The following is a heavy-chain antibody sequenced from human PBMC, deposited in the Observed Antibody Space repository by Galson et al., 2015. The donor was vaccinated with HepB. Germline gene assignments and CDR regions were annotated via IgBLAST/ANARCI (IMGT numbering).Heavy chain of an antibody. D-gene: IGHD1-26*01. CDR1: GFTFSSYA. Sequence: SLRLSCAASGFTFSSYAMSWVRQAPGKGLEWVSYISSSSSTIYYADSVKGRFTISRDNAKNSLYLQMNSLRAEDTAVYYCASGERDYWGRGTLVTVSS. V-gene: IGHV3-48*01. CDR3: ASGERDY. CDR2: ISSSSSTI. J-gene: IGHJ4*02.